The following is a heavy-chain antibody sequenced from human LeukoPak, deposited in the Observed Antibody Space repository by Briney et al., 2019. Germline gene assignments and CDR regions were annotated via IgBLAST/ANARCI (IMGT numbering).Heavy chain of an antibody. J-gene: IGHJ4*02. CDR3: ANVGGVVPAAPHYFDY. Sequence: GGSLRLSCAASGFTFSSYGMRWVRQAPGKGLEWVAFIRYDGSNKYYADSVKGRFTISRDNSKNTLYLQMNSLRAEDTAVYYCANVGGVVPAAPHYFDYCGQGTLVTVSS. CDR2: IRYDGSNK. D-gene: IGHD2-2*01. V-gene: IGHV3-30*02. CDR1: GFTFSSYG.